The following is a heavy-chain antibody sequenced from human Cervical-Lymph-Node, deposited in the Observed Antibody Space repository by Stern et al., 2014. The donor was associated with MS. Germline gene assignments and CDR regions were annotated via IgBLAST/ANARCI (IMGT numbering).Heavy chain of an antibody. CDR3: ARTDYSLLSGYSHFDY. V-gene: IGHV2-5*02. J-gene: IGHJ4*02. D-gene: IGHD3-3*01. CDR2: IYWDDDT. CDR1: GFSFTSSRMG. Sequence: QVTLKESGPTLVKPTQTLTLTCTFSGFSFTSSRMGVGWIRQPPGKALEXLALIYWDDDTRYSPSLKTRLTITKDYSKSQVVLRLTNMASEDTGTYYCARTDYSLLSGYSHFDYWGQGAPVTVSS.